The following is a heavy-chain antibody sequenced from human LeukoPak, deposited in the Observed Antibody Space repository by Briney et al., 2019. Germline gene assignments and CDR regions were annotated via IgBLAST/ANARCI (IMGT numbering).Heavy chain of an antibody. CDR3: AKDRSGTNSDFDY. CDR2: ISASGGTI. Sequence: PGGSLRLSCAASGFSFSSYAMTWVRQAPGKGLEWVSAISASGGTIYYVDSVKGRFTISRDNAKNTLYLQMNSLRAEDTAVYYCAKDRSGTNSDFDYWGQGTLVTVSS. CDR1: GFSFSSYA. V-gene: IGHV3-23*01. D-gene: IGHD1-14*01. J-gene: IGHJ4*02.